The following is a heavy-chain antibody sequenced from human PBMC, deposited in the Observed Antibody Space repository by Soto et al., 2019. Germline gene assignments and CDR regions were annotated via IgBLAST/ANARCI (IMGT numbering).Heavy chain of an antibody. CDR1: GFSFGDYG. V-gene: IGHV3-49*04. Sequence: PGGSPRLSCSASGFSFGDYGVSWVRQAPGKGLEWIGFIRKKGFGVTAEYAASVKGRFIISRDDSQSVAYLQIYSLTTEDTAVYYCARAQTRNYYYYYGMDVWGQGTTVTVSS. CDR2: IRKKGFGVTA. J-gene: IGHJ6*01. CDR3: ARAQTRNYYYYYGMDV. D-gene: IGHD4-4*01.